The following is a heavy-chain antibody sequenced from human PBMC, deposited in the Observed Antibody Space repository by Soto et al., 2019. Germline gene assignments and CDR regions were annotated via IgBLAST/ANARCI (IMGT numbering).Heavy chain of an antibody. CDR1: GDSITSGSSY. D-gene: IGHD3-3*01. V-gene: IGHV4-31*03. Sequence: LSLTCTVYGDSITSGSSYWSWIRQHPGKGLEWIGYIHSSGKTYHNPSLKSRTSISIDTSKNQFSLNLNSVTAADTAVYYCATLRFLEWTPTKTIVYWGQGTLGTVS. CDR3: ATLRFLEWTPTKTIVY. CDR2: IHSSGKT. J-gene: IGHJ4*02.